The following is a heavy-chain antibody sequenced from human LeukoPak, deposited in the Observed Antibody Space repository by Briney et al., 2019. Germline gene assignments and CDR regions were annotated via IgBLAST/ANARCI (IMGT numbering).Heavy chain of an antibody. CDR1: GGSISRSNW. Sequence: PSETLSLTCAVSGGSISRSNWWSWVRQPPGKGLEWIGEIYHSGRTNYNPSLKSRVTISVDTSKNQFSLKLSSVTAADTAVYYCARQGPITGTWKQRGHFDYWGQGTLVTVSS. CDR3: ARQGPITGTWKQRGHFDY. D-gene: IGHD1-7*01. V-gene: IGHV4-4*02. CDR2: IYHSGRT. J-gene: IGHJ4*02.